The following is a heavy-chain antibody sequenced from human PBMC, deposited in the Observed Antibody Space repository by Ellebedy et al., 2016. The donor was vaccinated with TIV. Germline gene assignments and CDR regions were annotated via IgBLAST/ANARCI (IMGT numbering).Heavy chain of an antibody. D-gene: IGHD3-10*01. Sequence: MPSETLSLTCAVYGGSFSDYYWSWVRQPPGKGLEWIGEINHGGSTNYNPSLKSRVSMSIDTSKNRFSLKLSSVTAADTAVYYCARPAYYGSGSYPVDDYWGQGTLVTVSS. V-gene: IGHV4-34*01. CDR2: INHGGST. CDR3: ARPAYYGSGSYPVDDY. J-gene: IGHJ4*02. CDR1: GGSFSDYY.